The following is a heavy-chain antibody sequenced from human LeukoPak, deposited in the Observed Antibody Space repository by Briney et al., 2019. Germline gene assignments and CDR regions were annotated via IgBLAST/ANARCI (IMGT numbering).Heavy chain of an antibody. CDR1: GGSISSYY. CDR3: ARDRGITIFGGGDYYYYMDV. J-gene: IGHJ6*03. Sequence: SETLTLTCTVCGGSISSYYGSWIRQPPGKGLEWSEYIYYSGSTNYNPSLKSRVSISVDTSKTQFSLKLSSVTAADTAVYYCARDRGITIFGGGDYYYYMDVWGKGTTVTVSS. CDR2: IYYSGST. V-gene: IGHV4-59*01. D-gene: IGHD3-3*01.